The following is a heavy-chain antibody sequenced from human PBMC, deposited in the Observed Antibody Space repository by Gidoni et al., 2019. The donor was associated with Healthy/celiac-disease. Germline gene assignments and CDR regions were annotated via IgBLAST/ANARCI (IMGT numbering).Heavy chain of an antibody. CDR2: IWYDGSNK. D-gene: IGHD3-22*01. Sequence: QVPLVESGGGVVQPGRSLRLSCAASGFTFSSYGMHWVRQAPGKGLEWVAVIWYDGSNKYYADSVKGRFTISRDNSKNTLYLQMNSLRAEDTAVYYCASSYYDSSGYYYLDYWGQGTLVTVSS. CDR1: GFTFSSYG. CDR3: ASSYYDSSGYYYLDY. J-gene: IGHJ4*02. V-gene: IGHV3-33*01.